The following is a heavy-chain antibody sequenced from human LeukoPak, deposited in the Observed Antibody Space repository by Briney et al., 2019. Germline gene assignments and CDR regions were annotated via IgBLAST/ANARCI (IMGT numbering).Heavy chain of an antibody. Sequence: SETLSLTCTVSGGSISSYFWSWIRQPPGKGLEWIGYVYYSGSTNYNPSLKSRVTISVDTSKKQFSLKLSSATAADTAVYFCARDQNDLLLGLDYWGQGTLVSVSS. CDR1: GGSISSYF. J-gene: IGHJ4*02. CDR2: VYYSGST. V-gene: IGHV4-59*01. CDR3: ARDQNDLLLGLDY. D-gene: IGHD3-10*01.